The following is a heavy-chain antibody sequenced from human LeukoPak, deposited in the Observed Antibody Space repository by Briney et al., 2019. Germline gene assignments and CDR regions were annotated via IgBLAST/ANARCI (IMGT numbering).Heavy chain of an antibody. Sequence: ASVKLSCKASGYTFTTYAMNWLRQAPGQGLEWMGWINTNTDNPTYAQGFTGRFVFSLDTSVSTAYLQISSLKAEDTAAYYCARAGSIAAAGNGFDYWGQGTLVTVSS. CDR2: INTNTDNP. V-gene: IGHV7-4-1*02. CDR1: GYTFTTYA. CDR3: ARAGSIAAAGNGFDY. J-gene: IGHJ4*02. D-gene: IGHD6-13*01.